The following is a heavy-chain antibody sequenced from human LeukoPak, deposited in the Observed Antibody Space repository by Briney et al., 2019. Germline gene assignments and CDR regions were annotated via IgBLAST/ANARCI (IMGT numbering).Heavy chain of an antibody. Sequence: GGSLRLSCAVSGFTFSSYSMNWVRQAPGKGLEWVSSISSSSSYIYYADSVKGRFTISRDNAKNSLYLQMNSLRAEDTAVYYCARDQGVAAAGTGTDYWGQGTLVTVSS. CDR3: ARDQGVAAAGTGTDY. D-gene: IGHD6-13*01. CDR2: ISSSSSYI. J-gene: IGHJ4*02. V-gene: IGHV3-21*04. CDR1: GFTFSSYS.